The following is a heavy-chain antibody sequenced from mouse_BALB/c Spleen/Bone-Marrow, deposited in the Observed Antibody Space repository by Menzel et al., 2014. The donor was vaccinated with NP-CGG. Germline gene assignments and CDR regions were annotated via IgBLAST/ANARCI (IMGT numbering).Heavy chain of an antibody. J-gene: IGHJ4*01. CDR2: IWSDGST. CDR3: ARSGTDYAMDY. V-gene: IGHV2-6-2*01. CDR1: GFTLTSYG. D-gene: IGHD4-1*01. Sequence: QVQLKHSGPDLVAPPQSLSLTCTVSGFTLTSYGLHWVRQSPGKGLEWLGVIWSDGSTTYNSALKSRLSISKDNSKRQVLLKMNSLQTDDTAMYYCARSGTDYAMDYWGQGTSVTVSS.